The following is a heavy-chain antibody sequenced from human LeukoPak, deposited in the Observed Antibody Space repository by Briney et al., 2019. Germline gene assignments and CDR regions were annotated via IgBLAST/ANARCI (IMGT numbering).Heavy chain of an antibody. CDR3: ARGAPHHDILTGYFNY. V-gene: IGHV4-31*03. J-gene: IGHJ4*02. CDR1: GGSISSGGYY. CDR2: IYYSGST. Sequence: SQTLSLTCTVSGGSISSGGYYWSWIRQHPGKGLEWIGYIYYSGSTYYNPSLKSRVTISVDTSKNQFSLKLSSVTAADTAVYYCARGAPHHDILTGYFNYWGQGTLVTVSS. D-gene: IGHD3-9*01.